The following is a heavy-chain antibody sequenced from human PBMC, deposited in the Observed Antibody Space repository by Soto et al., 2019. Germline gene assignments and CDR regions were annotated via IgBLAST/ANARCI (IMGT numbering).Heavy chain of an antibody. CDR2: ISGGGSTK. D-gene: IGHD3-10*01. J-gene: IGHJ4*02. CDR3: ASDPYYYASGF. Sequence: QVQLVESGGGLVEPGGSLRLSCAASGFRFSDHYMTWIRQAPGKGLEWVSKISGGGSTKYYADSVKGRFTVTRDNAKNSLYLQMNSLRAEDTAVYYCASDPYYYASGFWGQGTLVTVSS. CDR1: GFRFSDHY. V-gene: IGHV3-11*01.